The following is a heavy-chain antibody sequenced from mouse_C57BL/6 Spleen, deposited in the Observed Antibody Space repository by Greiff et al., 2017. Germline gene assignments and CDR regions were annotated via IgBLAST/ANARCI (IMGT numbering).Heavy chain of an antibody. D-gene: IGHD2-5*01. V-gene: IGHV1-64*01. CDR2: IHPNSGST. Sequence: QVQLKQPGAELVKPGASVKLSCKASGYTFTSYWMHWVKQRPGQGLEWIGMIHPNSGSTNYNEKFKSKATLTVDKSSSTAYMQLSSLTSEDSAVYYCARRYGYSNYERFDYWGQGTTLTVSS. CDR3: ARRYGYSNYERFDY. CDR1: GYTFTSYW. J-gene: IGHJ2*01.